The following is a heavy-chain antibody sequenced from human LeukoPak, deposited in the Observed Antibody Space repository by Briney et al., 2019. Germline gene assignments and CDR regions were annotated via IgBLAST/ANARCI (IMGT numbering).Heavy chain of an antibody. CDR2: ISYDGSNK. CDR3: AKPKNEYYYYYYMDV. J-gene: IGHJ6*03. CDR1: GFTFSSYG. V-gene: IGHV3-30*18. D-gene: IGHD1-1*01. Sequence: GGSLRLSCAASGFTFSSYGMHWVRQAPGKGLEWVAVISYDGSNKYYADSVKGRFTISRDNSKNTLYLQMNSLRAEDTAVYYCAKPKNEYYYYYYMDVWGKGTTVTVSS.